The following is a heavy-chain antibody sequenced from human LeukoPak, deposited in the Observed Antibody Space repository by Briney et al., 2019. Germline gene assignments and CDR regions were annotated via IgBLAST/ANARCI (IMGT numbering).Heavy chain of an antibody. CDR3: ARGQYYYDSSGYYYVTFDY. CDR2: IIPIFGTA. V-gene: IGHV1-69*05. CDR1: GGTFSSYA. J-gene: IGHJ4*02. Sequence: SSVKVSSKASGGTFSSYAISWVRQAPGQGLEWMGRIIPIFGTANYAQKFQGRVTITTDESTSTAYMELSSLRSEDTAVYYCARGQYYYDSSGYYYVTFDYWGQGTLVTVSS. D-gene: IGHD3-22*01.